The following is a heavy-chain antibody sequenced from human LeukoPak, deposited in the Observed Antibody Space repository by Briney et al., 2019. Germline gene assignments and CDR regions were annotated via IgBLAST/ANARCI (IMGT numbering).Heavy chain of an antibody. J-gene: IGHJ3*02. V-gene: IGHV3-53*04. Sequence: GSLRLSCAASGLTVSDNYMSWVRQAPGKGLEWVGVIYSGGSTYYADSVKGRFTISRHNSENTLYLQMNSLRAEDTAVYYCAREVTVSQAAFDIWGQGTLVTVSS. CDR3: AREVTVSQAAFDI. CDR2: IYSGGST. D-gene: IGHD4-17*01. CDR1: GLTVSDNY.